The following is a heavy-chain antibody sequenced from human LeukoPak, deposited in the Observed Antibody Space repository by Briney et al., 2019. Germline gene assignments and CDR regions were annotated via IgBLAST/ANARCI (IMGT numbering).Heavy chain of an antibody. CDR2: IYHSGST. CDR3: ARDLESGYYDY. V-gene: IGHV4-30-2*01. CDR1: GGSISSGGYS. Sequence: SETLSLTCAVSGGSISSGGYSWSWIRQPPGKGLEWIGYIYHSGSTYYSPSLKSRVTISVDRSKNQFSLKLSSVTAADTAVYYCARDLESGYYDYWGQGTLVTVSS. D-gene: IGHD3-3*01. J-gene: IGHJ4*02.